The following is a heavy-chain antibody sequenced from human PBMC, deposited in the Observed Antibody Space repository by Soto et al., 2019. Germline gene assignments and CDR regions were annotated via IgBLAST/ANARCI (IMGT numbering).Heavy chain of an antibody. CDR3: ASLVARVPVLDRGAFDI. CDR2: IYYSGST. D-gene: IGHD2-2*01. J-gene: IGHJ3*02. Sequence: PSETLSLTCTVSGGSISSSSYYWGWIRQPPGKGLEWIGSIYYSGSTYYNPSLKSRVTISVDTSKNQFSLKLSSVTAADTAVYYCASLVARVPVLDRGAFDIWGQGTMVTVSS. V-gene: IGHV4-39*01. CDR1: GGSISSSSYY.